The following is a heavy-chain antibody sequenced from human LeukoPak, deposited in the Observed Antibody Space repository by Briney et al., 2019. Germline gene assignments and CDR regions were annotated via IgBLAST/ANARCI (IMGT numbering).Heavy chain of an antibody. D-gene: IGHD5-24*01. J-gene: IGHJ4*02. CDR1: GFTFDDYA. CDR3: ARDRGDGTQSPFYS. Sequence: GRSLRLSCAASGFTFDDYAMHWVRQAPGKGLEWVSGISWNSGNIGYADSVKGRFTISRDNAKNSLDLVMSSLRVDDTAVYYCARDRGDGTQSPFYSWGQGTVVTVAS. CDR2: ISWNSGNI. V-gene: IGHV3-9*01.